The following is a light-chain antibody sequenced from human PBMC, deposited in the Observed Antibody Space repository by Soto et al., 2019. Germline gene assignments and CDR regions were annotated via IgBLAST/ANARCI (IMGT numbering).Light chain of an antibody. CDR3: LLTYSDARV. CDR2: DTN. V-gene: IGLV7-46*01. J-gene: IGLJ3*02. Sequence: QAVVTQEPSLTVSPGGTVTLTCGSSTGAVTTGHFPYWFQQKPGQAPRTLIYDTNDRYSWTPARFSGSLLGDTAALTLSGAQPEDEADYYCLLTYSDARVFGGGTKLTVL. CDR1: TGAVTTGHF.